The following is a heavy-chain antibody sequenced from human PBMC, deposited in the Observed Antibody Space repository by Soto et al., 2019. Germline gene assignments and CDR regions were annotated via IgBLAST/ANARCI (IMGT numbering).Heavy chain of an antibody. Sequence: ASVKVSCKGSGYPLTELTMHWVRQAPGKGLEWMGGFDPEDGKTVYAQKFQGRVTMTEDTSTDTAFVELSSLRSEDTAVYYCAAGRKSRRFFDWLQAFQPWGQGSLVTVSS. CDR1: GYPLTELT. CDR3: AAGRKSRRFFDWLQAFQP. J-gene: IGHJ5*02. D-gene: IGHD3-9*01. CDR2: FDPEDGKT. V-gene: IGHV1-24*01.